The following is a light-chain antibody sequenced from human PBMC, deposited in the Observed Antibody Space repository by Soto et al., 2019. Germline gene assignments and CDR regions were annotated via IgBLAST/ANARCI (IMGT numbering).Light chain of an antibody. Sequence: QAVVAQPPSASGTPRQRVTISCSGSTSNVGSNLASWYQQLPGSAPKLLIYNDYERPSGVPDRFSGSKSGTSASLGISGLRSEDEADYFCAVWDDSLSGVVFGGGTKLTVL. J-gene: IGLJ2*01. CDR1: TSNVGSNL. V-gene: IGLV1-47*02. CDR3: AVWDDSLSGVV. CDR2: NDY.